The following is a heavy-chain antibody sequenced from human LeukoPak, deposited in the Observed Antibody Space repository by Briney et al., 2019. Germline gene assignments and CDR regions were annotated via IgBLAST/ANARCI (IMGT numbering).Heavy chain of an antibody. J-gene: IGHJ4*02. CDR1: GFTFSSYA. D-gene: IGHD3-22*01. CDR2: ISGSGGST. CDR3: AKDHYDSIGGFDY. Sequence: GGSLRLSCAASGFTFSSYAMSWVRQAPGKGLEWVSAISGSGGSTYYADSVKGRFTISRDNSKNTLYLQMNSLGAEDAAVYYCAKDHYDSIGGFDYWGQGTLVTVSS. V-gene: IGHV3-23*01.